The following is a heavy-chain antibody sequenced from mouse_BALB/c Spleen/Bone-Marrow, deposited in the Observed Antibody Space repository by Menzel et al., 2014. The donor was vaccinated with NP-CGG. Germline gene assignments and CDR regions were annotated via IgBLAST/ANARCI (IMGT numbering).Heavy chain of an antibody. V-gene: IGHV5-17*02. CDR2: ISGGSSII. CDR1: GFTFSSFG. D-gene: IGHD1-2*01. J-gene: IGHJ4*01. Sequence: DVKLVESGGGLVQPGGSRKLSCAASGFTFSSFGMHWVRQAPEKGLEWVAYISGGSSIIYYADTVKGRFTISRDSPKNTLFLQMTSLRSEDTAIYYCARKDYFGYAAMDYWGQGTSVTVSS. CDR3: ARKDYFGYAAMDY.